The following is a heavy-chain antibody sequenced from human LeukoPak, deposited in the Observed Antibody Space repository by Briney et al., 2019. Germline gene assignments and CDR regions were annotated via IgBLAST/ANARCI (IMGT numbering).Heavy chain of an antibody. Sequence: PGGSLRLSCVASGFTFSNYAMNWVRQAPGKGLEWVSSISASGGVTYYAESVKGRFTISRDNSKNTVDLQMYSLTGEDTALYHCAEVRELATILPFDYWGQGSLVTVSS. D-gene: IGHD5-24*01. V-gene: IGHV3-23*01. J-gene: IGHJ4*02. CDR3: AEVRELATILPFDY. CDR2: ISASGGVT. CDR1: GFTFSNYA.